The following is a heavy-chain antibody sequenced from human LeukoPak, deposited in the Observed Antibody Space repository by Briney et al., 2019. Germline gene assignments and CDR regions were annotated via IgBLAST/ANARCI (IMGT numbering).Heavy chain of an antibody. J-gene: IGHJ4*02. D-gene: IGHD4-23*01. V-gene: IGHV1-69*13. Sequence: SVKVSCKASGGTFSSYAISWVRQAPGQGLEWMGGIIPIFGTANYAQKFQGRVTITADESTSTAYMELSSLRSEDTAVYYCARDLADAKYGGNSKLDYWGQGTLVTVSA. CDR1: GGTFSSYA. CDR3: ARDLADAKYGGNSKLDY. CDR2: IIPIFGTA.